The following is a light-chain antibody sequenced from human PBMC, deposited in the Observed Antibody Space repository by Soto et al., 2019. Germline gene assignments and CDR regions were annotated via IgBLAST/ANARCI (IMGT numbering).Light chain of an antibody. CDR3: QQYNNWPPWT. CDR2: GAS. Sequence: EIVMTQSPATLSVSPGERATLSCRASQSVSNNLAWYQQRLGQAPRLLIYGASTRATGIPARFSGSGSGTEFTLTISSLQSEDFAVYYCQQYNNWPPWTFGQGTKVDIK. V-gene: IGKV3-15*01. J-gene: IGKJ1*01. CDR1: QSVSNN.